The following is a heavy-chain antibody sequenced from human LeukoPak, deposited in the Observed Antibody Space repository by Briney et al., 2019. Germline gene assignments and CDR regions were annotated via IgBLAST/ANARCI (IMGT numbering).Heavy chain of an antibody. Sequence: PSETLSLTCTVSGGSISSGSYYWTWIRQPAGKGLEWIGRIYTSGSSNYNPSLKSRVTISVDTSKNQFSLKLSSVTAADTAMYYCARISGRGYSYNNWFDSWGQGTLVTVSS. CDR2: IYTSGSS. CDR1: GGSISSGSYY. D-gene: IGHD5-18*01. CDR3: ARISGRGYSYNNWFDS. V-gene: IGHV4-61*02. J-gene: IGHJ5*01.